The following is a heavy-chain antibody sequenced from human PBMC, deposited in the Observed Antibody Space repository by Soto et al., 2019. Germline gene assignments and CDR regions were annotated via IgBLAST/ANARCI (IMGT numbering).Heavy chain of an antibody. Sequence: GASVKVSCKASGYTFTSYGISWVRQAPGQGLEWMGWISAYNGNTNYAQKLQGRVTMTTDTSTSTAYMELRSLRSDDTAVYYCAKDKEPWTLYSSGWFDYWGQGTLVTVSS. V-gene: IGHV1-18*01. D-gene: IGHD6-19*01. CDR2: ISAYNGNT. CDR1: GYTFTSYG. CDR3: AKDKEPWTLYSSGWFDY. J-gene: IGHJ4*02.